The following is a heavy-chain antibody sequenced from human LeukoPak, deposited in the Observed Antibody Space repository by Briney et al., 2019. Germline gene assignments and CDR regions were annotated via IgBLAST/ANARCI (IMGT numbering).Heavy chain of an antibody. V-gene: IGHV3-30*18. D-gene: IGHD3-3*01. CDR2: ISYDGSNK. Sequence: GGSLRLSCAASGFTFSSYGMHWVRQAPGKGLEWVAVISYDGSNKYYADSVKGRFTIYRDNSKNTLYLQMNSLRAEDTAVYYCAKDLYDFWSGYSPSASYYYYGMDVWGQGTTVTVSS. CDR1: GFTFSSYG. J-gene: IGHJ6*02. CDR3: AKDLYDFWSGYSPSASYYYYGMDV.